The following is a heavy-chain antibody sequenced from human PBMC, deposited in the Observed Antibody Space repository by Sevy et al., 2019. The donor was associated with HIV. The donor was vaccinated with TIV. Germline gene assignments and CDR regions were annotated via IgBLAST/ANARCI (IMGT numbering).Heavy chain of an antibody. V-gene: IGHV6-1*01. CDR2: TYYRSTWHK. Sequence: SQTLSLTCAISGDTVSSDSAAWNWIRQSPARGLEWLGRTYYRSTWHKHYGTSLNSRMTINPDTSKNQFSLQLKSVTPEDTVIYYCARDHNFVLDFWGQGILVTVSS. J-gene: IGHJ4*02. D-gene: IGHD1-20*01. CDR1: GDTVSSDSAA. CDR3: ARDHNFVLDF.